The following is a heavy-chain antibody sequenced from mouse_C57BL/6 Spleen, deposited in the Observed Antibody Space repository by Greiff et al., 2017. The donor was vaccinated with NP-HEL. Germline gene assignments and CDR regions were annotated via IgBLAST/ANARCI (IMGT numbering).Heavy chain of an antibody. CDR1: GFTFTDYY. CDR2: IRNKANGYTT. D-gene: IGHD4-1*01. V-gene: IGHV7-3*01. CDR3: ARSSPFYWDEGYFDY. Sequence: EVKLMESGGGLVQPGGSLSLSCAASGFTFTDYYMSWVRQPPGKALEWLGFIRNKANGYTTEYSASVKGRFTISRDNSHSILYLQMNALRAEDSATYYCARSSPFYWDEGYFDYWGQGTTLTVSS. J-gene: IGHJ2*01.